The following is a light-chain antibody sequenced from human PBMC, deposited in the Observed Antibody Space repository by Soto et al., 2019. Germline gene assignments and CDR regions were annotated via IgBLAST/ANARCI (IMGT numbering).Light chain of an antibody. CDR2: SNN. J-gene: IGLJ3*02. Sequence: QSVLTQPPSASGTPGQRVTISCSGSSSNIGSNYVYWYQQLPGTAPKLLIYSNNQRPSGGPDRFSGSKSGTSASLAISGLRSEDEADCYCAAWDDSLSGWVFGGGTKLTVL. V-gene: IGLV1-47*02. CDR3: AAWDDSLSGWV. CDR1: SSNIGSNY.